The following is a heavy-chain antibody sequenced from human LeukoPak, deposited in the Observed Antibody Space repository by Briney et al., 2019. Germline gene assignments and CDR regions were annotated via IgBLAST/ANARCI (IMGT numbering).Heavy chain of an antibody. Sequence: GGSLRLSCAASGFTFSSYAMHWVRQAPGKGLEWVAFIQYDGSNKYYADSVKGRFTISRDNSKNTLYLQMNSLRAEDTAVYYCAKSAEQIVVVPGYWGQGTLVTVSS. J-gene: IGHJ4*02. CDR2: IQYDGSNK. CDR1: GFTFSSYA. V-gene: IGHV3-30*02. CDR3: AKSAEQIVVVPGY. D-gene: IGHD2-2*01.